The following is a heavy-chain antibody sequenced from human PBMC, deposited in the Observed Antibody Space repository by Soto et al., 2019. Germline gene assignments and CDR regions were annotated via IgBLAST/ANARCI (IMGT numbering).Heavy chain of an antibody. CDR3: ARLSCSGTTCYIPYFFDY. CDR2: IYPGDSHT. J-gene: IGHJ4*01. D-gene: IGHD2-2*02. V-gene: IGHV5-51*01. CDR1: GYRFTNYW. Sequence: GESLKISCKGSGYRFTNYWMGWVRQMPGKGLEWMGIIYPGDSHTRYSPSFQGQVTISVDKSNSTASLQWSSLKASDSAMYYCARLSCSGTTCYIPYFFDYWGPGTLVTVS.